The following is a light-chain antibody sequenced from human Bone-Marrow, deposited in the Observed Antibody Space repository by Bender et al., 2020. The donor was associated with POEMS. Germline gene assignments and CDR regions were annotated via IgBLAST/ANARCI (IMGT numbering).Light chain of an antibody. J-gene: IGLJ2*01. CDR3: CSCAGRSPLVI. CDR1: SSDVGAYDY. Sequence: QSALTQPASVSGSPGQSVTISCTGSSSDVGAYDYVSWYQQHPGKAPKLMIYEVNKRPSGVPDRFSGSKSGTSASLAITGLQAEDEADYYCCSCAGRSPLVIFGGGTKLTVL. CDR2: EVN. V-gene: IGLV2-8*01.